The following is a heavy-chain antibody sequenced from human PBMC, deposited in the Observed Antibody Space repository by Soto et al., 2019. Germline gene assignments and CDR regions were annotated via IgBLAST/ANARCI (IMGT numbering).Heavy chain of an antibody. V-gene: IGHV1-3*01. D-gene: IGHD3-16*01. Sequence: GASVKVSCKASGYTFTSYAIHWVRQAPGQRLEWMGWINAGNGNTKYSQKFQGRVTITRDTSASTAYMELSSVRSEDTAVYYCARGYGGPIGWFDPWGQGTLVTVSS. CDR3: ARGYGGPIGWFDP. J-gene: IGHJ5*02. CDR1: GYTFTSYA. CDR2: INAGNGNT.